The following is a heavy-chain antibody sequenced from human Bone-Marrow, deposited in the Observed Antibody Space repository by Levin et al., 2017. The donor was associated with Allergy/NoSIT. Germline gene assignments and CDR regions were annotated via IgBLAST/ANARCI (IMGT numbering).Heavy chain of an antibody. V-gene: IGHV3-53*01. CDR2: INSGGST. Sequence: GGSLRLSCAASGFTVSSNSMNWVRQAPVMGLEWVSVINSGGSTYYAGSVTGRFVISRDNSKNTVYLHINSLRGDDTAVYSCARGSTGVDSGSQIDYWGQGTLVTVSS. J-gene: IGHJ4*02. D-gene: IGHD6-19*01. CDR1: GFTVSSNS. CDR3: ARGSTGVDSGSQIDY.